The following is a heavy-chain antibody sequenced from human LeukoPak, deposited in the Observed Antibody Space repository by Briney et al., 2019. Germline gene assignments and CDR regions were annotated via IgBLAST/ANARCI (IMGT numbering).Heavy chain of an antibody. CDR3: ARRGAYYGSGSYYPFDC. CDR1: GGSISSGGYY. D-gene: IGHD3-10*01. J-gene: IGHJ4*02. V-gene: IGHV4-30-2*01. Sequence: SETLSLTCTVSGGSISSGGYYWSWIRQPPGKGLEWIGYIYHSGSTYYNPSLKSRVTISVDRSKNQFSLKLSSVTAADTAVYYCARRGAYYGSGSYYPFDCWGQGTLVTVSS. CDR2: IYHSGST.